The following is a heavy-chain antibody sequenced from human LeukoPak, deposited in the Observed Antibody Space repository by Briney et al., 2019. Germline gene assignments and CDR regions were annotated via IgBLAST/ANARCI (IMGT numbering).Heavy chain of an antibody. CDR1: GFTFSSYA. Sequence: GGSLRLSCAASGFTFSSYAMSWVRQAPGKGLEWVSSISGSGNRTYYADSVKGRFTISRDNSKNTLFLQMNSLRAEDSAVYYCAKNLYCGGGSCYPSALGMDVWGQGTTVTVSS. CDR2: ISGSGNRT. CDR3: AKNLYCGGGSCYPSALGMDV. V-gene: IGHV3-23*01. D-gene: IGHD2-15*01. J-gene: IGHJ6*02.